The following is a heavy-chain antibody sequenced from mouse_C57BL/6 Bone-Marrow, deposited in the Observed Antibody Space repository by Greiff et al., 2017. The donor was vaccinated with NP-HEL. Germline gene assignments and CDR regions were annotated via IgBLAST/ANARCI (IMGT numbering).Heavy chain of an antibody. J-gene: IGHJ3*01. CDR3: TGDDVIYYYGSSPFAY. CDR2: ISSGGDYI. Sequence: EVKLMESGEGLVKPGGSLKLSCAASGFTFSSYAMSWVRQTPEKRLEWVAYISSGGDYIYYADTVKGRFTISRDNARNTLYLQMSSLKSEDTAMYYCTGDDVIYYYGSSPFAYWGQGTLVTVSA. D-gene: IGHD1-1*01. CDR1: GFTFSSYA. V-gene: IGHV5-9-1*02.